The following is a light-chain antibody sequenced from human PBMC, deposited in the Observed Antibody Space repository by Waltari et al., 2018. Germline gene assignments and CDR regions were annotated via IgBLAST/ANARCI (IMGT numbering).Light chain of an antibody. V-gene: IGLV1-51*02. CDR1: RSNIGSNY. CDR2: ENK. Sequence: SVLTQPPSVSAAPGQQVPISCSGSRSNIGSNYVSWYQQFPRTTPQLLIYENKKRPSGIPDRFSGSKSGTSATLDISRLQAGDEADYYCGTWDASLRAWVFGGGTKLTVL. J-gene: IGLJ3*02. CDR3: GTWDASLRAWV.